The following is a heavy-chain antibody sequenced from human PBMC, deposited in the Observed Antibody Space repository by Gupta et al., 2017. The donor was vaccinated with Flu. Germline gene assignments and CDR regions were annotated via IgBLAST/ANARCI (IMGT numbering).Heavy chain of an antibody. J-gene: IGHJ3*02. D-gene: IGHD4-17*01. Sequence: QVQLVESGGGLVKAGGSLRLSCTASGFTFSAYYMSWIRQAPGKGLEWISYISMTGSFTNYAGSVKGRFTISRDNAKNSLHVQMNNLGAEDTAIYYCARGGYGDEVTFDIWGPGTMVAVSS. CDR3: ARGGYGDEVTFDI. CDR2: ISMTGSFT. V-gene: IGHV3-11*05. CDR1: GFTFSAYY.